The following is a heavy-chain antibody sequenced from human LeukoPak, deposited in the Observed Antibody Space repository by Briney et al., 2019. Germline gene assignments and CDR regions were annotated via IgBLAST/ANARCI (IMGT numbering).Heavy chain of an antibody. V-gene: IGHV3-23*01. J-gene: IGHJ4*02. CDR1: GFTFSSYA. CDR3: AKVRPDREQQLVFDY. Sequence: PGGSLRLSCAASGFTFSSYAMSWVRQAPGKGLECVSAIRGSGGSTYYADAVKGRFTISRDNSKTTLYLQMNSLRAEDTAVYYCAKVRPDREQQLVFDYWGQGTLVTVSS. CDR2: IRGSGGST. D-gene: IGHD6-13*01.